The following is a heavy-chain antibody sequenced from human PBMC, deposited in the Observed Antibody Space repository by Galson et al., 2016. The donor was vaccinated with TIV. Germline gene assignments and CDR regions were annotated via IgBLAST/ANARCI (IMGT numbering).Heavy chain of an antibody. CDR3: AKDKSTMIVGSGAFGN. D-gene: IGHD3-22*01. CDR1: GFTSSNFF. J-gene: IGHJ3*02. Sequence: SLRLSCAASGFTSSNFFMYWVRQAPGKGLEWVSSISVSGLSTYYADSVRGRFTISRDKSQNTIHLQMNSLRAEDTAIYYCAKDKSTMIVGSGAFGNWGQGTVVTVSS. V-gene: IGHV3-23*01. CDR2: ISVSGLST.